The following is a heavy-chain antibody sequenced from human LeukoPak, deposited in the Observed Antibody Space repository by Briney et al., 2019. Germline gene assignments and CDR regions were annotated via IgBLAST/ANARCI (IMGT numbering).Heavy chain of an antibody. J-gene: IGHJ4*02. D-gene: IGHD3-9*01. Sequence: PGGSLRLSCVASGFTFDEYAMHWVRQVPGKGLEWVIGISGDSDRIDYADSVKGRFTIPRDNAKNSVYLQMNSLRAEDTALYYCAKDRAIFVHYFDGWGQGTLVTVSS. CDR2: ISGDSDRI. CDR1: GFTFDEYA. V-gene: IGHV3-9*01. CDR3: AKDRAIFVHYFDG.